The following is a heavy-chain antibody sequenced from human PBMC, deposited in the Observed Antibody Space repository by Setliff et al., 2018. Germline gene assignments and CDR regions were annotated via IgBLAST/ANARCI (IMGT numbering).Heavy chain of an antibody. J-gene: IGHJ4*02. CDR3: ARTPVEVIQLWLTPLDY. V-gene: IGHV3-30-3*01. CDR2: ISYDGSNK. CDR1: GFTFSSYA. Sequence: PGGSLRLSCAASGFTFSSYAMHWVRQAPGKGLEWVAVISYDGSNKYYADSVKGRFTISRDNSKNTLYLQMNSLRAEDTAVYYCARTPVEVIQLWLTPLDYWGQGTLVTVSS. D-gene: IGHD5-18*01.